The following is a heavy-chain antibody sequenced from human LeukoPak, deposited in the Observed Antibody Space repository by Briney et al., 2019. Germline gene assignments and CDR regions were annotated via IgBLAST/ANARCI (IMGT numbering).Heavy chain of an antibody. J-gene: IGHJ4*02. CDR3: AKSRGESRGASNY. V-gene: IGHV3-23*01. Sequence: PGGSLRLSCAASGFTFSSYAMNWVRQAPGKGLEWVSFISGSGDTTYYAGSVKGRFTISRDSSKNTLYLQMNSLRAEDTAVYYCAKSRGESRGASNYWGQGTLVTVSS. D-gene: IGHD1-26*01. CDR2: ISGSGDTT. CDR1: GFTFSSYA.